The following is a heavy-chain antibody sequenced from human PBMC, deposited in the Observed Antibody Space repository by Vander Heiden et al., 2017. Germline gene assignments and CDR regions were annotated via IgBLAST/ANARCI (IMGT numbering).Heavy chain of an antibody. D-gene: IGHD6-13*01. CDR3: ATDLQYTSNLYGDS. Sequence: EVQLLESGGGLVQPGGSLRLSCAAPGFTFSNYGMSWVRQAPGKWLECVSAISASGGSTYYADSVKGRFTMPRDNSANMLYVQMNSLRADDTGVYYCATDLQYTSNLYGDSWGQGTLVTVSS. CDR1: GFTFSNYG. CDR2: ISASGGST. J-gene: IGHJ4*02. V-gene: IGHV3-23*01.